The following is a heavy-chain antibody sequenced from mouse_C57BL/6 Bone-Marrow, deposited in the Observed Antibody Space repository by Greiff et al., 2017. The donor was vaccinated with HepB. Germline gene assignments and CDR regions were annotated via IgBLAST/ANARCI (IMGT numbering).Heavy chain of an antibody. CDR2: ISDGGSYT. D-gene: IGHD2-10*02. CDR1: GFTFSSYA. V-gene: IGHV5-4*03. Sequence: EVMLVESGGGLVKPGGSLKLSCAASGFTFSSYAMSWVRQTPEKRLEWVATISDGGSYTYYPDNVKGRFTISRDNAKNNLYLQMRHLKSEDTAMYYCARGPSGYAMDYWGQGTSVTVSS. CDR3: ARGPSGYAMDY. J-gene: IGHJ4*01.